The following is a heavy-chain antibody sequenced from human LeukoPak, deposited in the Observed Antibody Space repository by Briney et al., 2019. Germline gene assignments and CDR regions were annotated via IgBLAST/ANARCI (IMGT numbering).Heavy chain of an antibody. J-gene: IGHJ4*02. CDR1: GYTFTGFY. D-gene: IGHD3-22*01. V-gene: IGHV3-30*18. Sequence: SCKASGYTFTGFYMHWVRQAPGKGLEWVAVISYDGSNKYYADSVKGRFTISRDNSKNTLYLQMNSLRAEDTAVYYCAKVTGDVHYYDSSGPDYWGQGTLVTVSS. CDR3: AKVTGDVHYYDSSGPDY. CDR2: ISYDGSNK.